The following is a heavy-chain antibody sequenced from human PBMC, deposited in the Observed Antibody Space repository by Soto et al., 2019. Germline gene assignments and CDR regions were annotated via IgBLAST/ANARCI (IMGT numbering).Heavy chain of an antibody. CDR2: IYHSGST. D-gene: IGHD1-1*01. CDR1: GGSISSGGYS. Sequence: QLQLQESGSGLVRPSQTLSLTCAVSGGSISSGGYSWNWIRQPPGKGLEWIGYIYHSGSTLYNPSLKRRPTISVDKPKTQFSRKLSSVTAADTAVYYCARDQLEGNWFDPWGQGTLVTVSS. J-gene: IGHJ5*02. V-gene: IGHV4-30-2*01. CDR3: ARDQLEGNWFDP.